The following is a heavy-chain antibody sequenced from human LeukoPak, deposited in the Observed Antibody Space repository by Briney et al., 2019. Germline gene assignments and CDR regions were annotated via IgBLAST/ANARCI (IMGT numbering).Heavy chain of an antibody. CDR3: ARGSMDYYDSSGYYHYYYYGMDV. CDR1: GGSFSGYY. V-gene: IGHV4-34*01. J-gene: IGHJ6*02. CDR2: LNHSGST. Sequence: PSETLSLTCAVYGGSFSGYYWSWIPQPPGQGLEWIGELNHSGSTNYNPSLKSRVTISVATSKNQFSLKLSSVTAADTAVYYCARGSMDYYDSSGYYHYYYYGMDVWGQGTTVTASS. D-gene: IGHD3-22*01.